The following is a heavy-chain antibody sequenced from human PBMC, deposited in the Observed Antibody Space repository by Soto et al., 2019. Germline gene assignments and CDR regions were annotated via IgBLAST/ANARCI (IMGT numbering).Heavy chain of an antibody. D-gene: IGHD4-17*01. J-gene: IGHJ4*02. CDR3: ASRGVDDYGDPYYFDY. CDR1: GYTFTSYG. V-gene: IGHV1-18*01. CDR2: ISAYNGNT. Sequence: GASVKVSCKASGYTFTSYGISWVRQAPGQGLEWMGWISAYNGNTNYAQKLQGRVTMTTDTSTSTAYMELRSLRSDDTAVYYCASRGVDDYGDPYYFDYWGQGTLVTVSS.